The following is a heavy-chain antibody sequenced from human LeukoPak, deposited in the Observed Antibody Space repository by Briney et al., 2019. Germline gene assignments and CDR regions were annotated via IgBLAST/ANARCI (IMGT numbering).Heavy chain of an antibody. CDR3: ARDAARVIDY. V-gene: IGHV3-23*01. CDR2: ISGSGGST. CDR1: GFTFSSYA. J-gene: IGHJ4*02. D-gene: IGHD4-11*01. Sequence: GGSLRLSCAASGFTFSSYAMSWVRQAPGKGLEWDSAISGSGGSTYYADSVKGRFTISRDNSKDTLYLQMNSLRAEDTAVYYCARDAARVIDYWGQGTLVTVSS.